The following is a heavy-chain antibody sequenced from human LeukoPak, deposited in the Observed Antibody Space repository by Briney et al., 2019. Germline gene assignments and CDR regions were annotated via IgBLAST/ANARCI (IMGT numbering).Heavy chain of an antibody. Sequence: SETLSLTCTVSGDSISSSSYYWAWIRQPPGKGPEWIGSIYYSGSTYYNPSLKSRVTISVDTSKNQFSLKLSSVTAADTAVYYCARQYSSSWYSPNWFDPWGQGTLVTVSS. D-gene: IGHD6-13*01. V-gene: IGHV4-39*01. J-gene: IGHJ5*02. CDR2: IYYSGST. CDR3: ARQYSSSWYSPNWFDP. CDR1: GDSISSSSYY.